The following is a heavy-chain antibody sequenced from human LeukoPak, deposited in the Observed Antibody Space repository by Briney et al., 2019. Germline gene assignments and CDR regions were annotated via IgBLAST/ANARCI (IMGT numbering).Heavy chain of an antibody. CDR3: ARDNGRAYGAMDV. CDR2: ISSSSSYI. J-gene: IGHJ6*02. D-gene: IGHD2-15*01. Sequence: GGSLRPSCAASGFTFSGYSMNWVRQAPGKGLEWVSSISSSSSYIYYADSVKGRFTISRDNAENSPYLQMNSLRAEDTAVYYCARDNGRAYGAMDVWGQGTTVTVSS. V-gene: IGHV3-21*01. CDR1: GFTFSGYS.